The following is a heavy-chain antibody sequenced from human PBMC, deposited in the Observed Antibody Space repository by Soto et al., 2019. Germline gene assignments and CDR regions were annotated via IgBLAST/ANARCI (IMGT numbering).Heavy chain of an antibody. D-gene: IGHD2-8*01. J-gene: IGHJ4*02. CDR1: GFSLNTGGVG. Sequence: QITLMESGPTLVKPTQTLTLTCTFSGFSLNTGGVGVGWXRQPPGXXXXXXAVIFWDDDKRYSPSLKSRLTIIXDTSXNQVXXXXTXXXXVXTXXXXXXXXXXXXXXXNGGYFDYWGQGALVTVSS. CDR2: IFWDDDK. V-gene: IGHV2-5*02. CDR3: XXXXXXXXXXNGGYFDY.